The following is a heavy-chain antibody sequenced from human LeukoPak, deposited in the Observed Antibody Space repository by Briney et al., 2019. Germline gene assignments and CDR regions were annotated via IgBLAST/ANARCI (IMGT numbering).Heavy chain of an antibody. V-gene: IGHV3-21*01. Sequence: GGPLRLSCAASGFTFSSYSMNWVRQAPGKGLEWVSSISSSSSYIYYADSVKGRFTISRDNAKNSLYLQMNSLRAEDTAVYYCARDASYDSSGYYYKYTDYMDVWGKGTTVTVSS. D-gene: IGHD3-22*01. CDR1: GFTFSSYS. CDR3: ARDASYDSSGYYYKYTDYMDV. CDR2: ISSSSSYI. J-gene: IGHJ6*03.